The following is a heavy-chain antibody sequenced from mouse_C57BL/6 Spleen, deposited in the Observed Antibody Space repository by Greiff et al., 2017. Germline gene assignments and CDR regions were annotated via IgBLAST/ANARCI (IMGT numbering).Heavy chain of an antibody. CDR3: ARGRDYYSNDVRAMDY. CDR1: GYTFTGYW. D-gene: IGHD2-5*01. J-gene: IGHJ4*01. V-gene: IGHV1-9*01. Sequence: VQLQQSGAELMKPGASVKLSCKATGYTFTGYWIEWVKQRPGHGLEWIGEILPGSGSTNYNEKFKGKATFTADTSSNTAYMQLSSLTTEDSAIYYSARGRDYYSNDVRAMDYWGQGTSVTVSS. CDR2: ILPGSGST.